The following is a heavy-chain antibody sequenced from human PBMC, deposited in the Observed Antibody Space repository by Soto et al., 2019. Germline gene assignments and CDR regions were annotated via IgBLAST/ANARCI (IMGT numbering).Heavy chain of an antibody. Sequence: GSLRLSCAASGFTFSSYAMNWVRQAPGKGLEWVSGISTNGDTANYADSVKGRFTISRDNSKNALYMQMNGLRPEDTAVYYCAKDLSRWPHYAFDSWGQGTLVTVSS. CDR2: ISTNGDTA. J-gene: IGHJ5*01. D-gene: IGHD4-17*01. V-gene: IGHV3-23*01. CDR3: AKDLSRWPHYAFDS. CDR1: GFTFSSYA.